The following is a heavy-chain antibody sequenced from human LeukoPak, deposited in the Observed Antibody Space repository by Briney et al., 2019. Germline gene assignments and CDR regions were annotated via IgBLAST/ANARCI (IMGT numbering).Heavy chain of an antibody. CDR2: IYHSGST. Sequence: SETLSLTCTVSGYSISSGYYWGWIRQPPGKGLEWIGSIYHSGSTYYNPSLKSRVTISVDTSKNQFSLKLSSVTAADTAVYYCARDLVDFAMDVWGKGTTVTVSS. V-gene: IGHV4-38-2*02. CDR1: GYSISSGYY. J-gene: IGHJ6*04. D-gene: IGHD2-21*01. CDR3: ARDLVDFAMDV.